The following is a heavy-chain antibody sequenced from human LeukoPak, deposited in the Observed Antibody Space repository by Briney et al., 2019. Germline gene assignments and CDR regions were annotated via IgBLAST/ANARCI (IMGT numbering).Heavy chain of an antibody. J-gene: IGHJ4*02. CDR2: INPNSGGT. CDR3: ATVVGPVATTYNFDY. D-gene: IGHD5-12*01. CDR1: GYTFTGYY. V-gene: IGHV1-2*02. Sequence: ASVKVSCKASGYTFTGYYMHWVRQAPGQGLEWMGWINPNSGGTNYAQKFQGRVTMTEDTSTDTAYMELSSLRSEDTAVYYCATVVGPVATTYNFDYWGQGTLVTVSS.